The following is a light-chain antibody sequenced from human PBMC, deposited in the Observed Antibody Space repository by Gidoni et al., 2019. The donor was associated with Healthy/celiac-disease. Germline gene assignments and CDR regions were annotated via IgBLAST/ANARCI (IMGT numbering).Light chain of an antibody. CDR1: SRDVGSYNL. Sequence: QSALTQPASVSGSPGQSITISCTGTSRDVGSYNLVSWYQQHPGKAPKRMIYEVSKRPSGVSNRFSGSKSGNTASLTISGLQAEDEADYYCCSYAGSPWVFGGGTKLTVL. V-gene: IGLV2-23*02. CDR2: EVS. J-gene: IGLJ3*02. CDR3: CSYAGSPWV.